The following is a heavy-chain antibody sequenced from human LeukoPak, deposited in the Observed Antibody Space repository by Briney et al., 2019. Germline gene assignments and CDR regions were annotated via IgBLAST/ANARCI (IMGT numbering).Heavy chain of an antibody. CDR1: GFTFSSHW. CDR3: ARDLHYYVAMDV. Sequence: PGGSLRLSCAASGFTFSSHWMHWVRQAPGKGLVWVSRINSDGSTTTYADSVKGRFTISRDNANNTLYLQMSSLRAEDTAVYYCARDLHYYVAMDVWGQGTTVTVSS. D-gene: IGHD3-10*02. CDR2: INSDGSTT. V-gene: IGHV3-74*01. J-gene: IGHJ6*02.